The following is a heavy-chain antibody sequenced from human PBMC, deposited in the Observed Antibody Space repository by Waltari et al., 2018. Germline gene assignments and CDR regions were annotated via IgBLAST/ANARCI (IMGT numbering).Heavy chain of an antibody. D-gene: IGHD4-17*01. CDR2: IYYSGST. CDR3: ARGGLRRNYFDY. V-gene: IGHV4-31*03. CDR1: GGSISSGGYY. J-gene: IGHJ4*02. Sequence: QVQLQESGPGLVKPSQTLSLTCTVSGGSISSGGYYWSWIRQHPGKGLEWIGYIYYSGSTYCNPSLKSRVTISVDTSKNQFSLKLSSVTAADTAVYYCARGGLRRNYFDYWGQGTLVTVSS.